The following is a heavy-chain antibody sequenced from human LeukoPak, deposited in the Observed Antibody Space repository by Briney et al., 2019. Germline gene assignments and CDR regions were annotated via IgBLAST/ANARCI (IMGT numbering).Heavy chain of an antibody. CDR1: GYTFISYD. V-gene: IGHV1-8*01. Sequence: ASVKVSCKASGYTFISYDINWVRQATGQGLEWTGWMSPNSGSTGYAQKFQGRVAMTRDTSISTAYMELYGLISEDTAVYYCARGPPNWGYDYWGQGTLVTVSS. CDR3: ARGPPNWGYDY. D-gene: IGHD7-27*01. CDR2: MSPNSGST. J-gene: IGHJ4*02.